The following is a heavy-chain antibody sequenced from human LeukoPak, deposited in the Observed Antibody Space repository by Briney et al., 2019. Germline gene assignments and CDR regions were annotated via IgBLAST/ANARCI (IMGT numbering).Heavy chain of an antibody. D-gene: IGHD6-13*01. CDR1: DGSISSNSYY. CDR3: ARASSGSSWAFDY. Sequence: SETLSLTCTVSDGSISSNSYYWGWIRQPPGKGLEWIGSIYYSGSTYYNPSLKSRVTISVDTSKNQLSLKLSSVTAADTAVYYCARASSGSSWAFDYWGLGTLVTVSP. CDR2: IYYSGST. V-gene: IGHV4-39*01. J-gene: IGHJ4*02.